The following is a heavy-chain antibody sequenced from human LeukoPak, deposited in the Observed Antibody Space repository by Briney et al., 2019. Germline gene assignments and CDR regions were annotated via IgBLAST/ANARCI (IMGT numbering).Heavy chain of an antibody. J-gene: IGHJ4*02. Sequence: SETLSLTCTVSGGSISTSNYYWGWIRQPPGKGLEWIGNIFYSGSTYYSPSLKSRVTISVDTSKNQFSLKLSSVTAADTAVYYCAREEGRLGELLFDYWGQGTLVTVSS. CDR1: GGSISTSNYY. D-gene: IGHD3-16*01. CDR3: AREEGRLGELLFDY. CDR2: IFYSGST. V-gene: IGHV4-39*07.